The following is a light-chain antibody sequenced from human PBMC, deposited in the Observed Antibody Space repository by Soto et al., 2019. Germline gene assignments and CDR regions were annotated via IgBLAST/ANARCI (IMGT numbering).Light chain of an antibody. CDR1: SSNIGNNA. CDR3: ATWDDSLNGWV. CDR2: YDD. J-gene: IGLJ3*02. V-gene: IGLV1-36*01. Sequence: QSVLTQAPSVSEAPRQRVTISCSGSSSNIGNNAVSWYQQLPGKAPKLLIYYDDVLPSGVSDRFSGSKSGTSASLAISGLQSEDEADYYCATWDDSLNGWVFGGGTKLTVL.